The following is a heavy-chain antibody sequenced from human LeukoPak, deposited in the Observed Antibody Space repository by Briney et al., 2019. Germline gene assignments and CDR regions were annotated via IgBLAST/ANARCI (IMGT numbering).Heavy chain of an antibody. J-gene: IGHJ6*03. Sequence: SETLSLTCIVSGGSISSSSYYWDWIRQPPGKGLEWIGSIYYSGSTYFNPSLKSRVTISVATSKNQFSLKLSSVTAADTAVYYCARDNSNYGDVWGKGTTVTVSS. V-gene: IGHV4-39*07. CDR1: GGSISSSSYY. CDR2: IYYSGST. CDR3: ARDNSNYGDV. D-gene: IGHD4-11*01.